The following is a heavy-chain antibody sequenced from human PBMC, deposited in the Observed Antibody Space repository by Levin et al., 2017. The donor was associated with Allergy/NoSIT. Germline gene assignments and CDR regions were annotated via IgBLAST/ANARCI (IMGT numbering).Heavy chain of an antibody. D-gene: IGHD3-16*01. CDR2: IYYSGST. V-gene: IGHV4-61*01. CDR1: SGSVNSDTYY. J-gene: IGHJ2*01. CDR3: AGGGGGAVDFDL. Sequence: GSLRLSCTVSSGSVNSDTYYWSWIRQPPGKELEWIGYIYYSGSTNYNPSLKSRVTISIDTSKNQFSLNLNSVTAADTAIYYCAGGGGGAVDFDLWGRGTLVTVYS.